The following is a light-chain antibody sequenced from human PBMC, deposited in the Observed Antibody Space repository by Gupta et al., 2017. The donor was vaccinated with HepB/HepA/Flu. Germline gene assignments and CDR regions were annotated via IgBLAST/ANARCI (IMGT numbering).Light chain of an antibody. CDR3: QQDVSSPAT. V-gene: IGKV3-20*01. J-gene: IGKJ2*01. Sequence: EIVLTQSPVTLSLSPGERATLSCRASQSVSSYYLAWYQQKPGQAPRLLIYGASSRATGIPDRFSGGGSGSEFTLTIRRLEPEDSAVYYCQQDVSSPATFGQGTKLEMK. CDR2: GAS. CDR1: QSVSSYY.